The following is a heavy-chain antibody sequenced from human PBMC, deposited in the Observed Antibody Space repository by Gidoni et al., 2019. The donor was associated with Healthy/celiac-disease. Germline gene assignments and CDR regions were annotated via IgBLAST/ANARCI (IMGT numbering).Heavy chain of an antibody. Sequence: QVQLVQSGAEVKKPGASVKVSCKASGYTFTSYGISWVRQAPGQGLEWMGWLSAYNGNTNYAQKLQGRVTMTTDTSTSTAYMELRSLRSDDTAVYYCARADRAAADTYYYYYYMDVWGKGTTVTVSS. J-gene: IGHJ6*03. CDR3: ARADRAAADTYYYYYYMDV. V-gene: IGHV1-18*01. CDR1: GYTFTSYG. CDR2: LSAYNGNT. D-gene: IGHD6-13*01.